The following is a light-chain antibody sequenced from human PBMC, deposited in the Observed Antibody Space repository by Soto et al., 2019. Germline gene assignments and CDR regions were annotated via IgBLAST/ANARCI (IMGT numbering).Light chain of an antibody. V-gene: IGKV1-9*01. Sequence: IQLTQSPSSLSASVGDRVTITCRASQGISSYLAWYQQKPGKAPNLLIYAASTLQSGVPSRFSGSGSGTDFTLTISSLQPEDFATYYCQQLIPMYTFGQGTKLEIK. J-gene: IGKJ2*01. CDR2: AAS. CDR1: QGISSY. CDR3: QQLIPMYT.